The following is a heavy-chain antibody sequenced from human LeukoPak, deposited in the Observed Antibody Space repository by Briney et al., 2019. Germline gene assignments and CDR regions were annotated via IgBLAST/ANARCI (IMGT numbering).Heavy chain of an antibody. CDR1: GYSISSGNY. J-gene: IGHJ4*02. D-gene: IGHD6-19*01. CDR3: ATSSGWYRYDS. Sequence: PSETLSLTCSVSGYSISSGNYWGWIRLPPGKGLQWIGSIYHSGSTYYNPSLKSRVTISVDTSKNQFSLKLSSVTAADTAVYYCATSSGWYRYDSWGQGTLVTVSS. CDR2: IYHSGST. V-gene: IGHV4-38-2*01.